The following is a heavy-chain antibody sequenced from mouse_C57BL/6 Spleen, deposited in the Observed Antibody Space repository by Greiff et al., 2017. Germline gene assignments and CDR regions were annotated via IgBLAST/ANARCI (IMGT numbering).Heavy chain of an antibody. Sequence: EVKLQESGPGLVKPSQSLSLTCSVTGYSITSGYYWNWIRQFPGNKLEWMGYISYDGSNNYNPSLKNRISITRDTSKNKFFLKLNSVTTEDTATYYCARGGYYYGPYYFDYWGQGTTLTVSS. J-gene: IGHJ2*01. CDR2: ISYDGSN. CDR1: GYSITSGYY. D-gene: IGHD1-1*01. V-gene: IGHV3-6*01. CDR3: ARGGYYYGPYYFDY.